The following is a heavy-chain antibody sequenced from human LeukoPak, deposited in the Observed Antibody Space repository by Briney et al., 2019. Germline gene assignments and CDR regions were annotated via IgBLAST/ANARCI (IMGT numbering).Heavy chain of an antibody. V-gene: IGHV3-48*03. D-gene: IGHD5-18*01. CDR2: ISSSGSTN. CDR1: GFSFSSYE. Sequence: GGALRPSCAASGFSFSSYEMNCVRGAPGRGLGQVSYISSSGSTNYYADSMKRRFTISRDNAKTPLFLQMNSLRAGDTAVYHCARGHSDYYYYMDVWGKGTTVTISS. J-gene: IGHJ6*03. CDR3: ARGHSDYYYYMDV.